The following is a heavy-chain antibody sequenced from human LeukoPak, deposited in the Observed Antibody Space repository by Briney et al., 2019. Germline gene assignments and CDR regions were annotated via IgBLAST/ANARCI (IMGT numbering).Heavy chain of an antibody. CDR1: GFTFSSYS. CDR3: ARTPNYDFWCGYYPMDV. D-gene: IGHD3-3*01. V-gene: IGHV3-21*01. CDR2: ISSSSSYI. Sequence: GGSLRLSCAASGFTFSSYSMNWVRQAPGKGLEWVSSISSSSSYIYYADSVKGRFTISRDNAKNSLYLQMNSLRAEDTAVYYCARTPNYDFWCGYYPMDVWGKGTTVTVSS. J-gene: IGHJ6*03.